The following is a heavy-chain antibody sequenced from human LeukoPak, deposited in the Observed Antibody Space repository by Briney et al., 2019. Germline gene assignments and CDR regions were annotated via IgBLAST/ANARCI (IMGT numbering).Heavy chain of an antibody. J-gene: IGHJ6*02. V-gene: IGHV3-66*01. D-gene: IGHD6-13*01. Sequence: GGSLRLSCAASGFTVSSNYMSWVRQAPGKGLEWVSVIYSGGSTYYADSVKGRFTISRDNSKNTLYLQMNSLRAEDTAVYYCARETFGIAAAGYYYYGMDVWGQGTTVTVSS. CDR2: IYSGGST. CDR3: ARETFGIAAAGYYYYGMDV. CDR1: GFTVSSNY.